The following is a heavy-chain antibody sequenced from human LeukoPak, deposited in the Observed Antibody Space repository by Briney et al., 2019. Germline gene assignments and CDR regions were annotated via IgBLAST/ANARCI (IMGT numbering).Heavy chain of an antibody. Sequence: GGSLRLSCAASGFTFNSYWMSWVCQASGKGLEWVASVKEDGSEQYYVDSVRGRFIISRDNAKNSLYLQMSSLRAEDTAVYYCTRQPTTLDGSKFMSTDHWGQGTLVTVSS. CDR1: GFTFNSYW. CDR2: VKEDGSEQ. J-gene: IGHJ4*02. V-gene: IGHV3-7*01. D-gene: IGHD5/OR15-5a*01. CDR3: TRQPTTLDGSKFMSTDH.